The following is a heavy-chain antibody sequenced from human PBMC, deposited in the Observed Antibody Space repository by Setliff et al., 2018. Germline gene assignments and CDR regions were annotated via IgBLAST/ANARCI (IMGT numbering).Heavy chain of an antibody. CDR2: INSNGGNT. Sequence: GGSLRLSCAASGFTFSNYAMHWVRQAPGKGLEYVSAINSNGGNTFYADSVKGRFTISRDNSKNTLYLQMNSLRAEDTAVYYCASNPRKGRSGGYFYDDPYYYYMDVWGKGTTVTVSS. CDR3: ASNPRKGRSGGYFYDDPYYYYMDV. CDR1: GFTFSNYA. J-gene: IGHJ6*03. D-gene: IGHD1-26*01. V-gene: IGHV3-64*04.